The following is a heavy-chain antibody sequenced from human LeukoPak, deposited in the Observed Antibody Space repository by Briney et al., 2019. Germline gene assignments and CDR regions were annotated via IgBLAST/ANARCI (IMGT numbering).Heavy chain of an antibody. CDR2: INHSGST. D-gene: IGHD5-24*01. CDR3: AREMATINRGFDY. CDR1: GGSFSGYY. V-gene: IGHV4-34*01. Sequence: SETLSLTCAVYGGSFSGYYWSWIRQPPGKGLEWIGEINHSGSTNYNPSLKSRVTISVDTSKNQFSLKLSSVTAADTAVYYCAREMATINRGFDYWGQGTLVTVS. J-gene: IGHJ4*02.